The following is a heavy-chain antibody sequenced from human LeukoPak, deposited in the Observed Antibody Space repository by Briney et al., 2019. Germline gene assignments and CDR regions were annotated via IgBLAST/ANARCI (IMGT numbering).Heavy chain of an antibody. CDR1: GYSFTSYW. CDR3: ARLNSVNYYYYGMDV. CDR2: IYPGDSDT. Sequence: KVSCKGSGYSFTSYWIGWVRQMPGKGLEWMGIIYPGDSDTRYSPSFQGQVTISADKSITTAYLQWSSLKASDTAMYYCARLNSVNYYYYGMDVWGQGTTVTVSS. D-gene: IGHD4-23*01. V-gene: IGHV5-51*01. J-gene: IGHJ6*02.